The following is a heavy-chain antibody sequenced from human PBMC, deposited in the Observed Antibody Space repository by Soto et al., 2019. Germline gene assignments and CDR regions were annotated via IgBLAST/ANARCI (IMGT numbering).Heavy chain of an antibody. V-gene: IGHV5-51*01. Sequence: GESLKISCKDSGYSFSTDWIGWVRQMPGRGLEWMGLIYAGDSATRYNPSFQGQVTISVDKSTSTAYLQWSSLKASDTAMYYCARRQIRDFKDDFDIWGQGTMVTVSS. CDR3: ARRQIRDFKDDFDI. CDR1: GYSFSTDW. CDR2: IYAGDSAT. J-gene: IGHJ3*02. D-gene: IGHD3-3*02.